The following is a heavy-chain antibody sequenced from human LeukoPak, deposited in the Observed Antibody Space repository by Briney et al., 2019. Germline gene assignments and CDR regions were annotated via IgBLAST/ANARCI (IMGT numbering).Heavy chain of an antibody. CDR3: ARDPYGSGSYKDGIDV. D-gene: IGHD3-10*01. CDR2: ISAYNGNT. J-gene: IGHJ6*02. Sequence: ASVKVSCKASGYTFTSYGISWVRQAPGQGLEWMGWISAYNGNTNYAQKLQGRVTMTTDTSTSTAYMELRSLRSDDTAVYYCARDPYGSGSYKDGIDVWGQGTTVTVSS. CDR1: GYTFTSYG. V-gene: IGHV1-18*01.